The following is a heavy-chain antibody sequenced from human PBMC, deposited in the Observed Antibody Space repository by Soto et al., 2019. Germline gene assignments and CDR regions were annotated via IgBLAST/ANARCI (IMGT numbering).Heavy chain of an antibody. V-gene: IGHV1-69*13. CDR3: ARGLDIVVVVAATPSWFDP. J-gene: IGHJ5*02. CDR2: ITPIFGTA. Sequence: SVKVSCKASGGTFSSYAISWVRQAPGQGLEWMGGITPIFGTANYAQKFQGRVTITADESTSTAYMELSSLRSEDTAVYYCARGLDIVVVVAATPSWFDPWGQGTLVTVS. CDR1: GGTFSSYA. D-gene: IGHD2-15*01.